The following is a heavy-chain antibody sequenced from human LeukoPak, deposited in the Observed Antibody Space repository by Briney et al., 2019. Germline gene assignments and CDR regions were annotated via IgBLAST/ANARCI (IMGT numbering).Heavy chain of an antibody. V-gene: IGHV4-39*01. J-gene: IGHJ4*02. Sequence: SETLSLACTVSGGSISSSSYYWGWIRQPPGKGLEWIGSIYYSGSTYYNPSLKSRVTISVDTSKNQFSLKLSSVTAADTAVYYCARTYCDSTTCYRFDYWGQGTLVTVSS. CDR3: ARTYCDSTTCYRFDY. D-gene: IGHD2-2*01. CDR2: IYYSGST. CDR1: GGSISSSSYY.